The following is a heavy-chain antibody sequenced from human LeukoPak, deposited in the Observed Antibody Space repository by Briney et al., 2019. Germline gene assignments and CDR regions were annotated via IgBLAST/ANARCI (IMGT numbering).Heavy chain of an antibody. V-gene: IGHV3-21*05. CDR1: GFIFSSYG. Sequence: GGSLRLSCAVSGFIFSSYGISWVRQAPGKGLEWISYISSSSSYLDYADSVKGRFTISRDSAQDSVFLQMRGLRVDDTAVYYCARDRARLATYDAFDIWGQGTMVTVSS. CDR2: ISSSSSYL. CDR3: ARDRARLATYDAFDI. J-gene: IGHJ3*02. D-gene: IGHD1-26*01.